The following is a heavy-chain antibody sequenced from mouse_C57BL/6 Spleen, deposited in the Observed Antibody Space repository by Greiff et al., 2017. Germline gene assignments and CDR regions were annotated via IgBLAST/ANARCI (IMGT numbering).Heavy chain of an antibody. J-gene: IGHJ1*03. V-gene: IGHV1-72*01. CDR1: GYTFTSYW. CDR3: ASPSSYDWYFDV. CDR2: IDPNSGDT. Sequence: QVQLQQPGAELVKPGASVKLSCKASGYTFTSYWMHWVKQRPGRGLEWIGRIDPNSGDTNYNEKFKSKATLTVDKPSSTAYMQLSSLPSEDSAVYYCASPSSYDWYFDVWGTGTTGTVSS. D-gene: IGHD1-1*01.